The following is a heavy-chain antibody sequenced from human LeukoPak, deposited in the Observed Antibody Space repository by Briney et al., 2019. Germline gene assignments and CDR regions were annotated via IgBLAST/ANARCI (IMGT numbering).Heavy chain of an antibody. V-gene: IGHV4-31*03. CDR3: ARFINYYDSSGYPQRQYFQH. CDR1: GGSISSGGYY. D-gene: IGHD3-22*01. CDR2: IYYSGST. J-gene: IGHJ1*01. Sequence: SETLSLTCTVSGGSISSGGYYWSWIRQHPGKGLEWIGYIYYSGSTYYNPSLKSRVTISVDTSKNQFSLKLSSVTAADTAVYYCARFINYYDSSGYPQRQYFQHWGQGTLVTVSS.